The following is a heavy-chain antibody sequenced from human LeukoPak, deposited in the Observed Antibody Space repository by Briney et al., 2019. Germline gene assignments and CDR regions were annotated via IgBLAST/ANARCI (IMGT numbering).Heavy chain of an antibody. Sequence: GSSVKVSCKASGGTFTSYTISWVRQAPGQGLEWMGGIIPIFGTANYAQKFQGRVTITADESTSTAYMELSSLRSEDTAVYYCARDQKTYYDFWSGYSSAFDIWGQGTMVTVSS. CDR3: ARDQKTYYDFWSGYSSAFDI. D-gene: IGHD3-3*01. CDR1: GGTFTSYT. J-gene: IGHJ3*02. CDR2: IIPIFGTA. V-gene: IGHV1-69*01.